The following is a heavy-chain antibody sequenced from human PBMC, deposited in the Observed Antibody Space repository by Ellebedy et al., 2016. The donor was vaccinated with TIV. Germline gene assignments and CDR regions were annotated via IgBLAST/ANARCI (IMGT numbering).Heavy chain of an antibody. CDR1: GYTFTGYY. D-gene: IGHD1-26*01. CDR2: INPNSGGT. V-gene: IGHV1-2*02. CDR3: ASISVGAPREPYRGDY. J-gene: IGHJ4*02. Sequence: ASVKVSCKASGYTFTGYYMHWVRQAPGQGLEWMGWINPNSGGTNYAQKFQGRVTMTRDTSISTAYMELSRLRSDDTAVYYCASISVGAPREPYRGDYWGQGTLVTVSS.